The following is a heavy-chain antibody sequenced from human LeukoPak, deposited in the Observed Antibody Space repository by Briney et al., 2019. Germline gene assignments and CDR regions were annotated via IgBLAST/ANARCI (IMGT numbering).Heavy chain of an antibody. V-gene: IGHV1-18*01. CDR3: ARDRRSGSYYKSLAIDYMDV. D-gene: IGHD1-26*01. CDR1: GYTFTSYG. CDR2: ISAYNGNT. J-gene: IGHJ6*03. Sequence: ASVKVSCKASGYTFTSYGISWVRQAPGQGLEWMGWISAYNGNTNYAQKLQGRVTMTTDTSTSTAYMELRSLRSDDTAVYYCARDRRSGSYYKSLAIDYMDVWGKGTTVTVSS.